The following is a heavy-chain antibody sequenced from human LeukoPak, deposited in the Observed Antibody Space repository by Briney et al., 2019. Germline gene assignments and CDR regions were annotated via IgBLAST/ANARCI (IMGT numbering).Heavy chain of an antibody. D-gene: IGHD3-22*01. J-gene: IGHJ6*02. CDR2: FDPEDGET. V-gene: IGHV1-24*01. CDR1: GYTLTELS. Sequence: GASVKVSCKVSGYTLTELSMHWVRQAPGKGLEWMGGFDPEDGETIYAQKFQGRVTMTEDTSTDTAYMELSSLRSEDTAVYYCARGQDSSGYYYVYYYYYGMDAWGQGTTVTVSS. CDR3: ARGQDSSGYYYVYYYYYGMDA.